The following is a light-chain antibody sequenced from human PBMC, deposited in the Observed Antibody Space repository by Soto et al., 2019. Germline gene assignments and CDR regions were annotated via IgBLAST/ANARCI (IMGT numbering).Light chain of an antibody. V-gene: IGKV3D-15*01. J-gene: IGKJ1*01. Sequence: ERVMTQSPATLSVSPGERATLSCRASQSVGTRLAWYQQKPGQAPRLLIYGASARAAGISPRFSGGGSGTAFTLTISSLQSVDLAVYYCQQYSDSPRTFGQGTKVGIK. CDR3: QQYSDSPRT. CDR2: GAS. CDR1: QSVGTR.